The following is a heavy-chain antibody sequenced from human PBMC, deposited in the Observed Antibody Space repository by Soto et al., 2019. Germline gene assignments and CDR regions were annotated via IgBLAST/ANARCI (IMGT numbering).Heavy chain of an antibody. J-gene: IGHJ6*02. V-gene: IGHV4-34*01. CDR2: INHSGST. CDR1: GGSFSGYY. CDR3: ARAEFGVVILPYYYFLMDV. Sequence: SETLSLTCAVYGGSFSGYYWSWIRQPPGKGLEWIGEINHSGSTKYNPSLKSRVTISVDTSKNQFSLKLSSVTAADTAVYYCARAEFGVVILPYYYFLMDVWGQGTTVTVSS. D-gene: IGHD3-3*01.